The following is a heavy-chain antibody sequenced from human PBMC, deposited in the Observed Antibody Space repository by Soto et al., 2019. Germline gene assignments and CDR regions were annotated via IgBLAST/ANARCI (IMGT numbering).Heavy chain of an antibody. D-gene: IGHD3-3*01. V-gene: IGHV3-30*18. Sequence: GGSLRLSCAASGFTFSSYGMHWVRQAPGKGLEWVAVISYDGSNKYYADSVKGRFTISRDNSKNTLYLQMNSLRAEDTAVYYCAKDSLDPILEWLVLPDYWGQGTLVTVSS. CDR3: AKDSLDPILEWLVLPDY. CDR1: GFTFSSYG. J-gene: IGHJ4*02. CDR2: ISYDGSNK.